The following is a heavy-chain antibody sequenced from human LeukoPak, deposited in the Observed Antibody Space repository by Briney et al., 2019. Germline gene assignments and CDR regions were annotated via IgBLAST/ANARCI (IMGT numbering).Heavy chain of an antibody. J-gene: IGHJ4*02. Sequence: KTSETLSLTCTVSVGSISSSGYYWGWIRQPPGKGLELVENIYYSGSTYYNPSLKSRATISVDTSKNQFSLDLSSVTAADPALYFCAREVVAGTAGLDCWGQGTLVTVSS. CDR2: IYYSGST. CDR1: VGSISSSGYY. V-gene: IGHV4-39*02. D-gene: IGHD6-19*01. CDR3: AREVVAGTAGLDC.